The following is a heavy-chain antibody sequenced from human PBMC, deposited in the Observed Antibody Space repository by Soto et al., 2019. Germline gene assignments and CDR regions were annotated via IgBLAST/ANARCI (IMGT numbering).Heavy chain of an antibody. J-gene: IGHJ4*02. CDR3: ARRYGSCFDY. Sequence: QVQLQESGPGLVKPSETLSLTCTVSGGSISSYYWSWIRQPPGKGLEWIGYISHSGSTNYNPSLKSRVTISVDTSKNQFSLKLSSVPAADTAVYYCARRYGSCFDYWGQGTLVTFSS. CDR1: GGSISSYY. CDR2: ISHSGST. V-gene: IGHV4-59*08. D-gene: IGHD5-18*01.